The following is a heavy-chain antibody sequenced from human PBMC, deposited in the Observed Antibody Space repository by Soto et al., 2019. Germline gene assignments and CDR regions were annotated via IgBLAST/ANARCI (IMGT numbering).Heavy chain of an antibody. V-gene: IGHV3-30-3*01. CDR3: ARGTRLQLWFFDY. J-gene: IGHJ4*02. Sequence: QVHLVESGGGVVQPGRYMRLYFAASGFTFSSYAMHCVRQAPGKGLEWVAVISDDGSNTYYADSVRGRFTISRDNSKNTLYLQMNSLRAEDTAIYYCARGTRLQLWFFDYWGQGTLVTVSS. CDR1: GFTFSSYA. D-gene: IGHD5-18*01. CDR2: ISDDGSNT.